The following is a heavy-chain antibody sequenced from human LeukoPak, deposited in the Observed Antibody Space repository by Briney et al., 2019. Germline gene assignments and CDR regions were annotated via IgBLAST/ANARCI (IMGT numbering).Heavy chain of an antibody. V-gene: IGHV3-30*01. CDR2: ISYDGGSG. CDR3: ARMSSAVEMATSYYFDY. CDR1: GFIFSSYA. J-gene: IGHJ4*02. D-gene: IGHD5-24*01. Sequence: PGGSLRLSCSASGFIFSSYAMHWVRQAPGKGLEWMSIISYDGGSGDYADSVGGRFTLSRDNSKNTLYLEMNSLRPEDTAVYYCARMSSAVEMATSYYFDYWGQGTLVTVSS.